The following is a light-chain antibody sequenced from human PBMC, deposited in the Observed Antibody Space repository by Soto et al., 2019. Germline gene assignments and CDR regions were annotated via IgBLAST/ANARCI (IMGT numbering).Light chain of an antibody. CDR3: QQSYSTPIS. Sequence: DIRMTQSPSSLSASVGDTVTITFRASQSISNHLNWYQQKPGKAPNLLMYTASNLQSGVPSRFSGSGSGTDFTLTISSLQPEDFATYYCQQSYSTPISFGQGTRLEIK. CDR1: QSISNH. CDR2: TAS. J-gene: IGKJ5*01. V-gene: IGKV1-39*01.